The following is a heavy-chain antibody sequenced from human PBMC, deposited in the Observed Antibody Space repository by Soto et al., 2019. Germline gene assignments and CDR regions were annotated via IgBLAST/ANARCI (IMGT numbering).Heavy chain of an antibody. D-gene: IGHD2-21*01. V-gene: IGHV1-69*01. CDR3: ARLSPSICGGGNCYRLDSYFDS. CDR1: GVTFSTSG. J-gene: IGHJ4*03. CDR2: IIPLFGTP. Sequence: QVQLVQSGAEVKKPGSSLKVSCKTSGVTFSTSGISWVRQGPGQGLEWMGGIIPLFGTPKYARKFQGRVSITADDSATTTYLELSALSSNDTAIYYCARLSPSICGGGNCYRLDSYFDSWGQGSQVVVSS.